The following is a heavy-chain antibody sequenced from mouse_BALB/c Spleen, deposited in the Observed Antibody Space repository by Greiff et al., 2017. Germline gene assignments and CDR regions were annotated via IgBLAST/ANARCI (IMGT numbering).Heavy chain of an antibody. J-gene: IGHJ3*01. CDR2: IYPGGGYT. Sequence: QVQLKQSGAELVRPGTSVKISCKASGYTFTNYWLGWVKQRPGHGLEWIGDIYPGGGYTNYNEKFKGKATLTADTSSSTAYMQLSSLTSEDSAVYFCAKIITTATGFAYWGQGTLVTVSA. CDR1: GYTFTNYW. V-gene: IGHV1-63*02. D-gene: IGHD1-2*01. CDR3: AKIITTATGFAY.